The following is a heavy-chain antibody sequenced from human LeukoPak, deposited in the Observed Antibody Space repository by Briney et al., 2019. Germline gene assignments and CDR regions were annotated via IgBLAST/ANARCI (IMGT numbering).Heavy chain of an antibody. V-gene: IGHV4-59*11. CDR3: ARVRVVVHYWYFDL. CDR2: IYYSGST. J-gene: IGHJ2*01. Sequence: SETLSLTCTVSGGSISSHYWSWIRQPPGKGLEWIGDIYYSGSTNYNPSLKSRVTISVDTSKNQFSLKLSSVTAADTAVYYCARVRVVVHYWYFDLWGRGTLVTVSS. CDR1: GGSISSHY. D-gene: IGHD2-15*01.